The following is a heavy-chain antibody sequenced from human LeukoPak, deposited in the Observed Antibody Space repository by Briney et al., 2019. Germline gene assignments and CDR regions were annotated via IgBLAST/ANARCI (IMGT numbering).Heavy chain of an antibody. Sequence: ASVNVSCKASGYTFTSYYMHWVRQAPGQGLEWMGIINPSGGSTSYAQIFQGRVTMTRDTSTSTVYMELSSLRSGDTAVYYCARGQSNYYDSSGYYYVENWFDPWGQGTLVTVSS. CDR2: INPSGGST. D-gene: IGHD3-22*01. CDR3: ARGQSNYYDSSGYYYVENWFDP. J-gene: IGHJ5*02. V-gene: IGHV1-46*01. CDR1: GYTFTSYY.